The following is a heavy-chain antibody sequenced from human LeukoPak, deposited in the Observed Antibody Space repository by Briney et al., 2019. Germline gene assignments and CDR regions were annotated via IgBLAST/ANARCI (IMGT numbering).Heavy chain of an antibody. CDR2: IGGSGGST. CDR3: AKSHYGDYEYFDY. J-gene: IGHJ4*02. Sequence: GGSLRLSCAASGFTFSSYAMSWVRQAPGKGLEWVSAIGGSGGSTYYADSVKGRFTISRDNSKNTLYLQMNSLRAEDTAVYYCAKSHYGDYEYFDYWGQGTLVTVSS. D-gene: IGHD4-17*01. CDR1: GFTFSSYA. V-gene: IGHV3-23*01.